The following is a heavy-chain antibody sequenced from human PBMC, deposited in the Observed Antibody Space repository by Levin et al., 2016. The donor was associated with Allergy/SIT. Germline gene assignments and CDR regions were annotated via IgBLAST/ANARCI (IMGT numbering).Heavy chain of an antibody. J-gene: IGHJ4*02. D-gene: IGHD6-13*01. Sequence: GESLKISCAASGFTFSDYYMSWIRQAPGKGLELVSYISSSSSYTNYADSVKGRFTISRDNAKNSLYLQMNSLRAEDTAVYYCARSQQRLIEVDEYWGQGTLVTVSS. CDR1: GFTFSDYY. CDR3: ARSQQRLIEVDEY. V-gene: IGHV3-11*03. CDR2: ISSSSSYT.